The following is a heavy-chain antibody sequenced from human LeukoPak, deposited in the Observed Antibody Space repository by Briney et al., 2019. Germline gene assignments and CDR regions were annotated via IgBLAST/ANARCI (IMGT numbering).Heavy chain of an antibody. CDR1: GFPFSSYA. CDR3: ARRFRAFNSATWLLSFDS. D-gene: IGHD3-22*01. V-gene: IGHV3-23*01. J-gene: IGHJ4*02. Sequence: GSLRLSCAASGFPFSSYAMTWVRQAPGKGLECGSSIIGDGATTYHPDSGKGPFTISRDNAKNTVYLEISLLGAEDTAVYYCARRFRAFNSATWLLSFDSWGPGTLVTVSS. CDR2: IIGDGATT.